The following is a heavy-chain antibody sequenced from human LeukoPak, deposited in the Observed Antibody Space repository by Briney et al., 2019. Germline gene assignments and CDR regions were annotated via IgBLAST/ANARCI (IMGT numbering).Heavy chain of an antibody. J-gene: IGHJ4*02. D-gene: IGHD3-22*01. CDR1: GFTFSSYG. V-gene: IGHV3-30*18. CDR2: ISCDGSNK. CDR3: AKDGWDYYDSSGYTDY. Sequence: GGSLRLSCAASGFTFSSYGMHWVRQAPGKGLEWVAVISCDGSNKYYADSVKGRFTISRDNSKNTLYLQMNSLRAEDTAVYYCAKDGWDYYDSSGYTDYWGQGTLVTVSS.